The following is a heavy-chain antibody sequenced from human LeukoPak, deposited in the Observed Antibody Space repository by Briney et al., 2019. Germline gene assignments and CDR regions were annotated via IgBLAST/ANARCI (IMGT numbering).Heavy chain of an antibody. J-gene: IGHJ4*02. Sequence: ASVKVSCKASGYTFIGYYIHWVRQASGQGLEWMGYINPKSGGTDYAQKFQGRVTMTRDTSITTAYMELSRLRSDDTAVYYCARTQSGSYNYWGQGNLVTVSS. V-gene: IGHV1-2*02. CDR3: ARTQSGSYNY. CDR2: INPKSGGT. D-gene: IGHD3-10*01. CDR1: GYTFIGYY.